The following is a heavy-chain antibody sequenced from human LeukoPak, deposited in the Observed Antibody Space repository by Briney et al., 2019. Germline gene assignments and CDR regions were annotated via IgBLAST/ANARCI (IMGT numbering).Heavy chain of an antibody. Sequence: SETLSLTCTVSGGSISSYYWSWIREPPGKGLEWIGYIYTSGSTNYNPSLKSRVTISVDTSKNQFSLKLSSVTAADTAVYYCARYEWELVFDYWGQGTLVTVSS. V-gene: IGHV4-4*09. CDR1: GGSISSYY. J-gene: IGHJ4*02. D-gene: IGHD1-26*01. CDR2: IYTSGST. CDR3: ARYEWELVFDY.